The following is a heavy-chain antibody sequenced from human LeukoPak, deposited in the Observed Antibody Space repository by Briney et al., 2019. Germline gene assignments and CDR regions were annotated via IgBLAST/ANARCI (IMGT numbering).Heavy chain of an antibody. CDR3: ASPVPASGHSGWPYLDY. CDR2: ISAYNGNT. CDR1: GYTFTSYG. D-gene: IGHD6-19*01. J-gene: IGHJ4*02. Sequence: EASVKVSCKASGYTFTSYGISWVRQAPGQGLEWMGWISAYNGNTNYAQKLQGRVTMTTDTSTSTAYMELRSLRSEDTAVYYCASPVPASGHSGWPYLDYWGQGTLVTVSS. V-gene: IGHV1-18*01.